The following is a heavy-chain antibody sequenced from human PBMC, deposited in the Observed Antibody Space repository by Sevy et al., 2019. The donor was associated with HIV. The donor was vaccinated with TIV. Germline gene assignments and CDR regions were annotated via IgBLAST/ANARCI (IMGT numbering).Heavy chain of an antibody. CDR1: GGSISSYL. CDR2: IYFTGNT. D-gene: IGHD1-1*01. CDR3: ARDSTTRPRVLDY. V-gene: IGHV4-59*01. J-gene: IGHJ4*02. Sequence: SETLSITCSVSGGSISSYLWTWVRQSPGKGLEWIGNIYFTGNTDYSPSLKSRVTLSLDTSKSQFSLTLKSVTAADTAIYFCARDSTTRPRVLDYRGQGTLVTVSS.